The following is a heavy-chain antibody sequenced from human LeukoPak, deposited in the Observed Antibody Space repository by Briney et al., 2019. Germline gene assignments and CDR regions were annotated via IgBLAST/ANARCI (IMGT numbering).Heavy chain of an antibody. CDR1: GYTFTSYG. D-gene: IGHD3-10*01. CDR2: ISAYYGNT. Sequence: ASVKVSCKASGYTFTSYGISWVRQAPGQGLEWMGWISAYYGNTNYAQKLQGRVTMTTDTSTSTAYMELRNLRSDDTAVYYCARDSKSGFGELNEINYYYYMDVWGKGTTVTVSS. CDR3: ARDSKSGFGELNEINYYYYMDV. V-gene: IGHV1-18*01. J-gene: IGHJ6*03.